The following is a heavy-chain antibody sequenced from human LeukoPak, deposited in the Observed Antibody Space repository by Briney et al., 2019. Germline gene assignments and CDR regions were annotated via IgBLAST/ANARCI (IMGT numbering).Heavy chain of an antibody. D-gene: IGHD3-16*02. J-gene: IGHJ6*03. CDR2: IYCGNT. CDR1: GVSISSSNSY. V-gene: IGHV4-39*02. CDR3: ARVIENYYYYYVDV. Sequence: SETLSLTCTVSGVSISSSNSYWGWIRQPPGKGLEWIGSIYCGNTYYNASLKSQVSISIDTSKNQFSLKLSSVTAADTAVYYCARVIENYYYYYVDVWGKGTTVTVSS.